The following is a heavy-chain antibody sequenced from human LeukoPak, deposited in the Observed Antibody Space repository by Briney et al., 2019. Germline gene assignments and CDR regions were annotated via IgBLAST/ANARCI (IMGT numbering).Heavy chain of an antibody. CDR1: GYTFTSYA. CDR3: ARREVDYYGSGSSYDAFDI. CDR2: INTNTGNP. D-gene: IGHD3-10*01. Sequence: ASVKVSCKASGYTFTSYAMNWVRQAPGQGLEWMGWINTNTGNPTYAQGLTGRFVFSLDTSVSTAYLQISSLKAEDTAVYYCARREVDYYGSGSSYDAFDIWGQGTMVTVSS. J-gene: IGHJ3*02. V-gene: IGHV7-4-1*02.